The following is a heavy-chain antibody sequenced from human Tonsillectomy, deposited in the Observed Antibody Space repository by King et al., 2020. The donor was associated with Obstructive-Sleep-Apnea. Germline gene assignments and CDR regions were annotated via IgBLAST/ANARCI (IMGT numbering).Heavy chain of an antibody. CDR1: GGSISSGGYY. V-gene: IGHV4-31*03. CDR2: IYYSGST. J-gene: IGHJ6*02. D-gene: IGHD6-6*01. Sequence: VQLQESGPGLVKPSQTLSLTCTVSGGSISSGGYYWSWIRQHPGQGLEWIGYIYYSGSTYYNPSLKSRVTISVDTSKNQFSLKLSSVTAADTAVYYCARDSSSNYYYGMDVWGQGTTVTVSS. CDR3: ARDSSSNYYYGMDV.